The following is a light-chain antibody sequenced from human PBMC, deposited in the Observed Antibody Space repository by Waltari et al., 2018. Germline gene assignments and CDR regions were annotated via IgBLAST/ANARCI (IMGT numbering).Light chain of an antibody. J-gene: IGKJ1*01. V-gene: IGKV1-5*03. CDR2: KAS. CDR3: QHYNSYSPT. CDR1: QSISSW. Sequence: DIQMTQSPSTLSASVGDRVTITCRASQSISSWLAWYQQRPGKAPNLLIYKASSLESGVPSMFSGSGSGTEFTLTISSLQPDDFATYYCQHYNSYSPTFGQGTKVEIK.